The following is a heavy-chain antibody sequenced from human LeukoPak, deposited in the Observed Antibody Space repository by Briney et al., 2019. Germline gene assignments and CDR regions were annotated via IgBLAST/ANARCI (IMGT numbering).Heavy chain of an antibody. CDR2: IYYSGST. D-gene: IGHD6-13*01. CDR1: GGSISSTSYY. CDR3: ARQPPVAASGNFVDS. J-gene: IGHJ4*02. Sequence: SETLSLTCTVSGGSISSTSYYWGWIRQPPGKELEWIGSIYYSGSTYYHPSLKSRVTISVDTSKNQFSLKLSSVTAADTAVYYCARQPPVAASGNFVDSWGQGTLVTVSS. V-gene: IGHV4-39*01.